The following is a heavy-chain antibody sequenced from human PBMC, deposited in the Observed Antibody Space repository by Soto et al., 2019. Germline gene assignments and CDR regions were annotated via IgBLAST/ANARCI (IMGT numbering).Heavy chain of an antibody. CDR3: AKGDNLGPKTGNAFXX. V-gene: IGHV6-1*01. D-gene: IGHD1-1*01. CDR1: GDSVSSNTAS. CDR2: TYFRSKWYN. J-gene: IGHJ4*02. Sequence: SQTLSLTCAISGDSVSSNTASWNWIRQSPSRGLEWLGRTYFRSKWYNDYAVSVKSRIIINPDTSNNQFSLQLNSVTPEDTAMYFCAKGDNLGPKTGNAFXXWGQGIMVTVSS.